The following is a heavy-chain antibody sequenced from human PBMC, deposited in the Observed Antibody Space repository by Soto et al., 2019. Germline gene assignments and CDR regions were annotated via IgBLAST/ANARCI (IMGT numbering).Heavy chain of an antibody. CDR3: ARRGDGYNAGYYYGLDV. CDR2: IYPGDPDP. CDR1: GYDCSNYW. D-gene: IGHD5-12*01. V-gene: IGHV5-51*01. Sequence: GESLKISCKGSGYDCSNYWIVWLRQSPGNGLEWMGIIYPGDPDPRYSPSFQGQVTISADKSISTAYLQWGSLKASDTAKYYCARRGDGYNAGYYYGLDVWGQGTTVTV. J-gene: IGHJ6*02.